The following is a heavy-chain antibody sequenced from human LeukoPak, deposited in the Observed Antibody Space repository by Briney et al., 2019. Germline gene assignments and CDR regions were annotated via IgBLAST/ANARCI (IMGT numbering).Heavy chain of an antibody. CDR1: GGSFSGYY. D-gene: IGHD2-2*01. Sequence: SETLSLTCAVYGGSFSGYYWSWIRQPPGKGLEWIGYIYYSGSTNYNPSLKSRVTISVDTSKNQSSLKLSSVTAADTAVYYCARQSDIVVVPAAMDDAFDIWGQGTMVTVS. CDR3: ARQSDIVVVPAAMDDAFDI. J-gene: IGHJ3*02. CDR2: IYYSGST. V-gene: IGHV4-59*08.